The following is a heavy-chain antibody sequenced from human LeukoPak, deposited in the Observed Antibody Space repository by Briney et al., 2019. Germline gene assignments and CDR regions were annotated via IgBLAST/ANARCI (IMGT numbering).Heavy chain of an antibody. CDR1: GFTFSSYA. CDR3: AKDQTGDYGDYLNP. V-gene: IGHV3-23*01. Sequence: GGSLRLSCAASGFTFSSYAMSWVRQAPGKGLEWVSAISGSGGSTYYADSVKGRFTISRDNSKSTLYLQMDSLRAEDTAVYYCAKDQTGDYGDYLNPWGQGTLVTVSS. D-gene: IGHD4-17*01. CDR2: ISGSGGST. J-gene: IGHJ5*02.